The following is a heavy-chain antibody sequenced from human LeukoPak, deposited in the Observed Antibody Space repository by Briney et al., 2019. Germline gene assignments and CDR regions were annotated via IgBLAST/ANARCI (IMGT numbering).Heavy chain of an antibody. CDR2: IYYSGST. CDR1: GRPMSRYY. CDR3: ASSGVNYDILTGSINGFDY. D-gene: IGHD3-9*01. Sequence: SETLSLPYSVWGRPMSRYYWRWMRQPPGKGLEWIGYIYYSGSTNYNPSLKSRVTISVDTSKNQFSLKLSSVTAADTAVYYCASSGVNYDILTGSINGFDYWGQGTLVTVSS. J-gene: IGHJ4*02. V-gene: IGHV4-59*08.